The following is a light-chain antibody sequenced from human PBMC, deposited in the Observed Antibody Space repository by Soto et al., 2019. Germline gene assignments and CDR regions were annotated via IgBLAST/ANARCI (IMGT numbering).Light chain of an antibody. V-gene: IGLV2-8*01. Sequence: QAVVTQPPSASGSPGQSVAISCTGTSSDVGGYNYVSWYQQHPGKAPKLMIYEVNKRPSEVPDRFSGSKSGNTASLTVSGLQAEDEADYYCSSYAGSSNVFGTGTKLTVL. CDR3: SSYAGSSNV. CDR1: SSDVGGYNY. J-gene: IGLJ1*01. CDR2: EVN.